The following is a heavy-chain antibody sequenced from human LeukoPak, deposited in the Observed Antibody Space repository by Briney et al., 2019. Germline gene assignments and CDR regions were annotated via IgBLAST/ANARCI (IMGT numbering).Heavy chain of an antibody. D-gene: IGHD3-10*01. V-gene: IGHV3-7*01. CDR3: ARARGSTLGYYGMDV. CDR1: GFTVSTNY. J-gene: IGHJ6*02. CDR2: IKQDGSEK. Sequence: GGSLRLSCAASGFTVSTNYMSWVRQAPGKGLEWVANIKQDGSEKYYVDSVKGRFTISGDNAENSLYLQMNSLRAEDTAVYYCARARGSTLGYYGMDVWGQGTTVTVSS.